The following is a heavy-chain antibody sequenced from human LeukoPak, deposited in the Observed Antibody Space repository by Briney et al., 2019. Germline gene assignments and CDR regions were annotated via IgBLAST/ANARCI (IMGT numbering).Heavy chain of an antibody. Sequence: PSETLSLTCAVSGCSISSGYYWGWIRQPPGKGLEWIGSIYHSGSTYYNPSLKSRVSISVDTSKNQFSLKLSSVTAADTAVYCCARLGNYYDSSGFDYWGQGTLVTVSS. CDR1: GCSISSGYY. J-gene: IGHJ4*02. CDR2: IYHSGST. V-gene: IGHV4-38-2*01. CDR3: ARLGNYYDSSGFDY. D-gene: IGHD3-22*01.